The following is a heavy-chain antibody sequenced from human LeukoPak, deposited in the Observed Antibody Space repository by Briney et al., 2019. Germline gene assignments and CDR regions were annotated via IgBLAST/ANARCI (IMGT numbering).Heavy chain of an antibody. CDR1: GYTFTSYY. V-gene: IGHV1-46*01. J-gene: IGHJ4*02. Sequence: ASVKVSCTASGYTFTSYYMHWVRQAPGQGLEWMGVISPSGSSTTYAQNFQGRVTMTTDTSTSTIYMDLSTLRSEDTAVYYCAREPGGNYYFDYWGQGTLVTVSS. CDR3: AREPGGNYYFDY. CDR2: ISPSGSST. D-gene: IGHD4-23*01.